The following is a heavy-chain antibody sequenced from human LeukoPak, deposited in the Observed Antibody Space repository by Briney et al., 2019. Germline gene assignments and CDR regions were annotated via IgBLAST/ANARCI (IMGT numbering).Heavy chain of an antibody. V-gene: IGHV3-23*01. CDR2: ISGSGGST. CDR3: AKRYCSSSSCYGHFDS. Sequence: GGSLRLSCAASRFTFSNFGMSWVRQAPGKGLEWVSAISGSGGSTYYADSVKGRFTISRDNSKNTLYLQMNSLRAEDTAVYYCAKRYCSSSSCYGHFDSWGQGILVTVSS. CDR1: RFTFSNFG. D-gene: IGHD2-2*01. J-gene: IGHJ4*02.